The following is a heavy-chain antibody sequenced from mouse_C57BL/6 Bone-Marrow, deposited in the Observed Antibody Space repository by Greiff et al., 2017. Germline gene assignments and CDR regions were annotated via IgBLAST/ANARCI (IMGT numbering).Heavy chain of an antibody. Sequence: EVHLVESGGDLVKPGGSLKLSCAASGFTFSSYGMSWVRQTPDKRLEWVATISSGGSYTYYPDSVKGRFTISRDNAKNTLYLQMSSLKSEDTAMYYCARLQLGPWFAYWGQGTLVTVSA. CDR1: GFTFSSYG. CDR2: ISSGGSYT. D-gene: IGHD4-1*02. J-gene: IGHJ3*01. CDR3: ARLQLGPWFAY. V-gene: IGHV5-6*01.